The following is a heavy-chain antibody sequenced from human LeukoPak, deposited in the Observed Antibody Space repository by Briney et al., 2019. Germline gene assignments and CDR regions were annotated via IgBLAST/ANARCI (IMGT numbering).Heavy chain of an antibody. D-gene: IGHD3-22*01. CDR2: IYYSGST. V-gene: IGHV4-30-4*08. CDR1: GGSISSGDYY. J-gene: IGHJ4*02. Sequence: SETLSLTCTGSGGSISSGDYYWSWIRQPPGKGLEWIGYIYYSGSTYYNPSLKSRVTISVDTSKNQFSLKLSSVTAADTAVYYCARGIRNLGYDSSGYPDYWGQGTLVTVSS. CDR3: ARGIRNLGYDSSGYPDY.